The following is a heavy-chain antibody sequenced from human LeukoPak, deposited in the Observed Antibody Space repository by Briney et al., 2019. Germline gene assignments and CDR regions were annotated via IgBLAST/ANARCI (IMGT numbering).Heavy chain of an antibody. CDR2: MNPNSGNT. V-gene: IGHV1-8*01. Sequence: ASVKVSCKASGYTFTSYDINWVRQATGQGLEWMGWMNPNSGNTGYAQKFQGRVTITRNTSISTAYMELSSLRSEDTAVYYCARGYNWNYVRYFDYWGQGTLVTVSP. D-gene: IGHD1-7*01. J-gene: IGHJ4*02. CDR3: ARGYNWNYVRYFDY. CDR1: GYTFTSYD.